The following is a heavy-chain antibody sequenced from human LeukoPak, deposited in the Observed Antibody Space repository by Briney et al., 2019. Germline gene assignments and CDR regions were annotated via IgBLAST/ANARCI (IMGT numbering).Heavy chain of an antibody. D-gene: IGHD3-10*01. CDR2: IGTAGDT. V-gene: IGHV3-13*01. J-gene: IGHJ4*02. Sequence: PGGSLRLSCAASGFTFSDYDMHWVRQATGKGLEWVSAIGTAGDTYYTGSVKGRFTISRENAKNSLYLQMNSLRAEDTAVYYCARDLGGFTVVQGVFDYWGQGTLVTISS. CDR1: GFTFSDYD. CDR3: ARDLGGFTVVQGVFDY.